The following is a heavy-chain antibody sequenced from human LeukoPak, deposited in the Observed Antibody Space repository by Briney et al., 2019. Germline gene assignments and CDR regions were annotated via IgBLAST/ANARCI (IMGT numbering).Heavy chain of an antibody. CDR1: GFTFNNYG. CDR3: ARDLIIWGASLLGAFDI. D-gene: IGHD3-16*01. CDR2: ISGSGGST. V-gene: IGHV3-23*01. J-gene: IGHJ3*02. Sequence: GGSLRLSCAASGFTFNNYGMSWVRQAPGKGLEWVTGISGSGGSTYYADCVKGRFTISRDNFKNTLYLQMNSLRAEDTAVYYCARDLIIWGASLLGAFDIWGQGTMVTVSS.